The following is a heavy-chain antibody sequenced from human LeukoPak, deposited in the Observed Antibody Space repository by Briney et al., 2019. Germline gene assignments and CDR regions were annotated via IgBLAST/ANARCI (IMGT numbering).Heavy chain of an antibody. J-gene: IGHJ3*02. V-gene: IGHV3-30*03. CDR2: ISYDGSNK. CDR3: AREILTGYAFDI. Sequence: GGSLRLSCAASGFTFSSYGMHWVRQAPGKGLEWVAVISYDGSNKYYADSVKGRFTISRDNSKNTLYLQMNSLRAEDTALYYCAREILTGYAFDIWGQGTMVTVS. CDR1: GFTFSSYG. D-gene: IGHD7-27*01.